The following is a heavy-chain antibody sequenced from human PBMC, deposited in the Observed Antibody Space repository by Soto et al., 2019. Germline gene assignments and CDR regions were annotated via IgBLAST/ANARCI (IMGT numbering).Heavy chain of an antibody. V-gene: IGHV3-11*01. Sequence: GWSLRLSCASSVFTFIDYYMTWIRQAPGSGLEWVSYISSSSGTISYANSVKGRFTISRDNAQNSLYLQMTSLRAEDTAVYYCARGTYRSKTDFDYWGQGTLVTVSS. CDR1: VFTFIDYY. J-gene: IGHJ4*02. CDR2: ISSSSGTI. CDR3: ARGTYRSKTDFDY. D-gene: IGHD6-13*01.